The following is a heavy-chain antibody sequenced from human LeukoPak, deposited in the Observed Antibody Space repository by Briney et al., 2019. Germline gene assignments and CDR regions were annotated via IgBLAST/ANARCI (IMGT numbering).Heavy chain of an antibody. CDR3: ARGSPYYYYYGMDV. CDR1: GGSISSGGYY. Sequence: PSQTLSLTCTVSGGSISSGGYYWSWIRQHPGKGLEWIGYIYYSGSTYYNPSLKGRVTISVDTSKNQFSLKLSSVTAADTAVYYCARGSPYYYYYGMDVWGQGTTVTVSS. J-gene: IGHJ6*02. CDR2: IYYSGST. V-gene: IGHV4-31*03.